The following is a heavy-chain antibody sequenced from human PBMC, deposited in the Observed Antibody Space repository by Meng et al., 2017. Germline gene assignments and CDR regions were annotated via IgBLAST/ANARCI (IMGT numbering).Heavy chain of an antibody. CDR1: GFAFSDYY. V-gene: IGHV3-11*01. D-gene: IGHD6-19*01. J-gene: IGHJ3*02. Sequence: GESLKISCAASGFAFSDYYMSWIRQAPGTGLELVSYISSSGSTIYYADSVKGRFTISRDNAKNSLYLQMNSLRAEDTAVYYCARAAVAEAVAFDIWGQGTMVTVSS. CDR3: ARAAVAEAVAFDI. CDR2: ISSSGSTI.